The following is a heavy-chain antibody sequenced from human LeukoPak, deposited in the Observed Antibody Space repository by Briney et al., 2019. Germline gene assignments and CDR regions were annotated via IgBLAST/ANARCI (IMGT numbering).Heavy chain of an antibody. CDR1: GFTFTSYA. D-gene: IGHD6-6*01. CDR2: INTNTGNP. Sequence: GGSLRLSCAASGFTFTSYAMNWVRQAPGQGLEWMGWINTNTGNPTYAQGFTGRFVFSLDTSVSTAYLQISSLMAEDTAVYYCARSEGRIAARPGLYYWGQGTLVTVSS. CDR3: ARSEGRIAARPGLYY. V-gene: IGHV7-4-1*02. J-gene: IGHJ4*02.